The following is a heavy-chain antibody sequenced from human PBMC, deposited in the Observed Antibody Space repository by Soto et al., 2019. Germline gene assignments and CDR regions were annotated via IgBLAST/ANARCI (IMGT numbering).Heavy chain of an antibody. CDR3: ARDQGYCSSTSCFQGY. D-gene: IGHD2-2*01. V-gene: IGHV1-3*01. Sequence: ASVKVSCKASGYTFTSYAMHWVRQAPGQRLEWMGWINAGNGNTKYSQKFQGRVTITRDTSASTAYMELSSLRSEDTAVYYCARDQGYCSSTSCFQGYWGQGTLVTVSS. CDR2: INAGNGNT. J-gene: IGHJ4*02. CDR1: GYTFTSYA.